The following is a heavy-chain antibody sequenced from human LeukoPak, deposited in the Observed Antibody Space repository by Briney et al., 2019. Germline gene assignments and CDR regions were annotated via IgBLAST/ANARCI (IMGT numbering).Heavy chain of an antibody. D-gene: IGHD5-24*01. V-gene: IGHV4-34*01. Sequence: SETLSLTCAVYGGSFSGYYRSWIRQPPGKGLEWIGEINHSGSTNYNPSLKSRVTISVDTSKNQFSLKLSSVTAADTAVYYCARAMATGYYYYGMDVWGQGTTVTVSS. CDR2: INHSGST. J-gene: IGHJ6*02. CDR3: ARAMATGYYYYGMDV. CDR1: GGSFSGYY.